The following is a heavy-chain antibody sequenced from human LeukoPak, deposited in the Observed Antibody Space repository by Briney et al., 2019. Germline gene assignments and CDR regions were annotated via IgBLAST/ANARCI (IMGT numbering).Heavy chain of an antibody. J-gene: IGHJ6*02. CDR3: AREMGVVTAHGIDV. CDR1: GGSISSISSNNYH. Sequence: SETLSLTCIVSGGSISSISSNNYHWGWIHQPPGKGLEWIGSIYYSGSTYYNPSLKSRVTISVDTSKNQFSLKLSSVTAADTALYYCAREMGVVTAHGIDVWGQGTTVTVSS. CDR2: IYYSGST. V-gene: IGHV4-39*02. D-gene: IGHD4-23*01.